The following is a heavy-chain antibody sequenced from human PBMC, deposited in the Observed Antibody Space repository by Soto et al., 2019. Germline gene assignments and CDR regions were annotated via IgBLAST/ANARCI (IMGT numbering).Heavy chain of an antibody. CDR1: GGSISSYY. CDR3: ARYRRGTGWYYLDY. J-gene: IGHJ4*02. V-gene: IGHV4-59*01. CDR2: IYDSGST. Sequence: SETLSLTCTVSGGSISSYYWSWIRQPPGKGLEWIGYIYDSGSTNYSPSLQSRVTMSVDRSKNQFSLALTSVTAADTAVYFCARYRRGTGWYYLDYWGQGILVTVSS. D-gene: IGHD6-19*01.